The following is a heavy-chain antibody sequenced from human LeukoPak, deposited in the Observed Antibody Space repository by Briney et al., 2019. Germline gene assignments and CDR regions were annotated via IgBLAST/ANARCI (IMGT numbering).Heavy chain of an antibody. D-gene: IGHD1-26*01. Sequence: SETLSLTCGVSGGSISGTNWWSWVRQPPGQGLEWIGEISLAGQTNYNPSLDGRVTMSLDKSSNQLSLHLTPVTAADTATYYCSRESGPFCPFGYWGQGTLVIVSS. V-gene: IGHV4/OR15-8*02. CDR1: GGSISGTNW. CDR2: ISLAGQT. J-gene: IGHJ4*02. CDR3: SRESGPFCPFGY.